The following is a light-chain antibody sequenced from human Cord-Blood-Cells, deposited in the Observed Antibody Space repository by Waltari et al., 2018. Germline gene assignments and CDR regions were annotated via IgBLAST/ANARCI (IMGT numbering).Light chain of an antibody. J-gene: IGLJ1*01. CDR3: CSYAGSSTLV. CDR2: EVS. V-gene: IGLV2-23*02. Sequence: QSALTQPASVSGSPGQSITISCTGTSSDVGSYNVFSWYQQHPGKAPKLMIYEVSKRPSGVSNRFAGSKSGNTASLTISGLQAEDEADYYCCSYAGSSTLVFGTGTKVTVL. CDR1: SSDVGSYNV.